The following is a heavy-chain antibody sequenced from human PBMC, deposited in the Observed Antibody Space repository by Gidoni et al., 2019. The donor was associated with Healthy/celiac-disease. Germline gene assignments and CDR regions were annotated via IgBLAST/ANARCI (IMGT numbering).Heavy chain of an antibody. V-gene: IGHV3-21*01. CDR3: ARDRGQGIVVL. J-gene: IGHJ4*02. CDR2: ISSSSSYI. D-gene: IGHD2-2*01. CDR1: GFTFSSYI. Sequence: EVQLVESGGGMVKPGGSLRLSYAASGFTFSSYIRNWVRQAPGKGLEWVSSISSSSSYIYYADSVKRRFTISRDNAKNSLYLQRNSLRAEDTAVYYCARDRGQGIVVLWGQGTLVTVSS.